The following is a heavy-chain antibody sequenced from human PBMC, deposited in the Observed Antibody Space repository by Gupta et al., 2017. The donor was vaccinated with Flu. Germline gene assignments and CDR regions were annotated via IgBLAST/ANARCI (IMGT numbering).Heavy chain of an antibody. Sequence: QVQLQESGPGLVKPSQTLSLTCTVSGGSISSGSYYWSWIRQPAGKGLEWIGRIYTSGRTNYNPALKSRVTISVDTSKNQFSLKMSSVTAADTAVYYVAMRGATISGPIDDWCQGTMVTVSS. V-gene: IGHV4-61*02. CDR2: IYTSGRT. D-gene: IGHD5-12*01. CDR3: AMRGATISGPIDD. J-gene: IGHJ4*02. CDR1: GGSISSGSYY.